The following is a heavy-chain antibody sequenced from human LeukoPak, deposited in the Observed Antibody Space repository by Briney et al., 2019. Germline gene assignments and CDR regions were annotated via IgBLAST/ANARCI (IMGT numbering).Heavy chain of an antibody. CDR3: ARDWGYSSDQEDAFDI. CDR1: GGTFSSYT. D-gene: IGHD6-19*01. J-gene: IGHJ3*02. CDR2: IIPILGIA. Sequence: SVKVSCKASGGTFSSYTVSWVRQAPGQGLEWMGRIIPILGIANYAQKFQGRVTITADKSTSTAYMELSSLRSEDTAVYYCARDWGYSSDQEDAFDIWGQGTMVTVSS. V-gene: IGHV1-69*04.